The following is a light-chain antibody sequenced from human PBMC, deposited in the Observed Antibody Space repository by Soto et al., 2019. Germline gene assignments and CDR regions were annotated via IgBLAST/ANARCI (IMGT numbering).Light chain of an antibody. CDR1: QSVSPY. CDR3: QQYGSSPPVT. Sequence: EIVMTQSPGTLSLSPGERATLSCRASQSVSPYLAWYQHKPGQAPRLLIYGASSRATGNPDRFSGSGSGTDFTLTISRLEPEDFAVYYCQQYGSSPPVTFGPGTKVDIK. V-gene: IGKV3-20*01. J-gene: IGKJ3*01. CDR2: GAS.